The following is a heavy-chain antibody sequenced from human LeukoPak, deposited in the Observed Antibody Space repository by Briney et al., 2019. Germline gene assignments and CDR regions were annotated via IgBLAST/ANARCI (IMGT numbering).Heavy chain of an antibody. Sequence: GGSLRLSCAASGFTFSSYDMPWVRQATGKGLEWVSAIGTAGDTYYPGSVKGRFTISRENAKNSLYLQMNSLRAGDTAVYYCARELDDSSGYYFGMDVWGQGTTVTVSS. CDR2: IGTAGDT. CDR1: GFTFSSYD. V-gene: IGHV3-13*01. CDR3: ARELDDSSGYYFGMDV. J-gene: IGHJ6*02. D-gene: IGHD3-22*01.